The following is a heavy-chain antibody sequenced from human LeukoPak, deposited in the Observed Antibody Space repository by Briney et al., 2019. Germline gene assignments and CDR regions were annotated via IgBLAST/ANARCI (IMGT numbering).Heavy chain of an antibody. V-gene: IGHV3-23*01. CDR2: ISGSGDST. J-gene: IGHJ4*02. D-gene: IGHD3-10*01. CDR1: GFSFSSHA. Sequence: GGSLRLSCAASGFSFSSHAMNWVRQAPGKGLEWVSGISGSGDSTHCADSVEGRFTISRDNSKNTMYLQMNSLRAEDTAVYYCAKGAGVTPDRSWGQGTLVTVSS. CDR3: AKGAGVTPDRS.